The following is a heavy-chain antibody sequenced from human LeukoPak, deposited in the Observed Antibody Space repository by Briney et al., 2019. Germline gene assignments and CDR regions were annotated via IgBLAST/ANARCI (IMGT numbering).Heavy chain of an antibody. CDR2: ISSSSSYI. J-gene: IGHJ6*03. D-gene: IGHD2-2*02. Sequence: GGSLRLSCAASGFTFSSYSMNWVRQAPGKGLEWVSSISSSSSYIYYADSVKGRFTISRDNAKNTLYLQMNSLRAEDTAVYYCAKDAIPHYYYYMDVWGKGTTVTVSS. CDR3: AKDAIPHYYYYMDV. CDR1: GFTFSSYS. V-gene: IGHV3-21*04.